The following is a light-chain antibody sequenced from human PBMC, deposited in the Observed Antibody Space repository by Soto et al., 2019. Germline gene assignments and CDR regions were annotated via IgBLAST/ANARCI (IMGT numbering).Light chain of an antibody. CDR3: QQLKTYPYT. J-gene: IGKJ2*01. CDR1: QDINKV. V-gene: IGKV1-9*01. CDR2: SAS. Sequence: IQLTQSPSSLSASVGDRVTVTCRASQDINKVLAWFQQKPGKAPNLLIFSASTLQSAVPSRFSGGGSGTDFTLTIDSLQPEDFATYYCQQLKTYPYTFGQGTKLEIK.